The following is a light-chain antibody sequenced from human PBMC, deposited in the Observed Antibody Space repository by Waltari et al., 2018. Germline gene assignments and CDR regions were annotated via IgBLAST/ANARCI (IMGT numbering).Light chain of an antibody. V-gene: IGLV7-46*01. CDR3: LFFDGDVWV. J-gene: IGLJ2*01. Sequence: QAVVTQEASVTVSPGGTVTLTCGSSTGDVTNGHYPYWFQQKPGQAPRTLIYDTTNKYSWAPARVSGALRGGKAALTLSGAQPEDEADYYCLFFDGDVWVFGGGTRLTVL. CDR2: DTT. CDR1: TGDVTNGHY.